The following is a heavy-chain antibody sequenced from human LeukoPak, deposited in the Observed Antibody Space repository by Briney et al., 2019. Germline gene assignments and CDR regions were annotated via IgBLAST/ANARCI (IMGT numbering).Heavy chain of an antibody. CDR1: GFTFSSYS. J-gene: IGHJ4*02. D-gene: IGHD1-7*01. V-gene: IGHV3-23*01. CDR3: AKAINWNYVWANDY. CDR2: ISDSGANT. Sequence: WGSLRLSCAASGFTFSSYSMSWVRQAPGKGLEWVSIISDSGANTYYADSVRGRFTISRDNSKNTLYLQMNSLRAEDTAVYYCAKAINWNYVWANDYWGQGTLVTVSS.